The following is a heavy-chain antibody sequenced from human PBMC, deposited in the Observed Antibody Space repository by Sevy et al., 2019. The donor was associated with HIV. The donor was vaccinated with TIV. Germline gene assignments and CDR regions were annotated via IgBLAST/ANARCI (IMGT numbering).Heavy chain of an antibody. V-gene: IGHV3-33*01. CDR2: IWSDGGKK. J-gene: IGHJ4*02. CDR3: AGAAYDFWSGYYGNFDY. Sequence: GGSLRLSCAASGFTFRSYNMHWVRLAPGKGMEWVAAIWSDGGKKFYAESVKGRFTISSDNSKNTLSLQMNSLRAEDTAVYYCAGAAYDFWSGYYGNFDYWGQGTLVTVSS. CDR1: GFTFRSYN. D-gene: IGHD3-3*01.